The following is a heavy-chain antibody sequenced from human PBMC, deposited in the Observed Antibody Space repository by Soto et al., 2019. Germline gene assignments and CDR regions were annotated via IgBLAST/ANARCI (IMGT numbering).Heavy chain of an antibody. J-gene: IGHJ4*02. V-gene: IGHV3-21*01. CDR3: AREVQPVVRREYDC. CDR1: GFTFSSCT. Sequence: EVQLVESGGDLVKPGGSLRLSCAVSGFTFSSCTMNWVRQAPGKGLEWVSSVSGGGTTYCADSVKGRFTISRDNARNSLYLQMNSLRTEDTAVYYCAREVQPVVRREYDCWGQGTLVTVSS. CDR2: VSGGGTT. D-gene: IGHD1-1*01.